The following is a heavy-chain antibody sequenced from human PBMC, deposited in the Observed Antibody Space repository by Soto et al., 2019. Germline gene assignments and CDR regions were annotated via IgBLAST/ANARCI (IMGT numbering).Heavy chain of an antibody. V-gene: IGHV1-18*01. Sequence: RPSVNVSCKASGYTFTSYGISWVRQAPGQGLEWMGWIRAYNGNTNYAQKLQGRVTMTTDTSTSTAYMELRSLRSDDTAMYYCARDAPPADYWGQGTLVTVSS. CDR1: GYTFTSYG. CDR2: IRAYNGNT. CDR3: ARDAPPADY. J-gene: IGHJ4*02.